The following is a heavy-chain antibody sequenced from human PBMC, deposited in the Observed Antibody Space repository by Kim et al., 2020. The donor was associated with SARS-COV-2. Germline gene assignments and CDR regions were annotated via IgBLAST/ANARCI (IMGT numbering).Heavy chain of an antibody. CDR3: ARVGGTSTWYPFDY. J-gene: IGHJ4*02. CDR2: ISIDSSYI. V-gene: IGHV3-21*01. CDR1: GFTFSSYY. Sequence: GGSLRLSCAASGFTFSSYYMNWVRQAPGKGPEWVSSISIDSSYIYYADSVKGRFTISRDNAKNSLYLQMNSLRAEDTAVYYCARVGGTSTWYPFDYWGQGTLVTVSS. D-gene: IGHD6-13*01.